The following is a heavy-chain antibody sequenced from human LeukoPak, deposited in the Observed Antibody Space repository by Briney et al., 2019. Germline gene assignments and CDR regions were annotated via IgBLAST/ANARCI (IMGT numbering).Heavy chain of an antibody. CDR3: AKDIAPYSSSWYNWFDP. J-gene: IGHJ5*02. CDR2: ISWNSGSI. CDR1: GFTFDDYA. Sequence: GRSLRLSCAAYGFTFDDYAMHWVRQAPGKGLEWVSGISWNSGSIGYADSVKGRFTISRDNAKNSLYLQMDSLRAEDTALYYCAKDIAPYSSSWYNWFDPWGQGTLVTVSS. V-gene: IGHV3-9*01. D-gene: IGHD6-13*01.